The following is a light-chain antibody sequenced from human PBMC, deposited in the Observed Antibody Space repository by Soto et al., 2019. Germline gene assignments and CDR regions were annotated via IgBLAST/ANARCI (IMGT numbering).Light chain of an antibody. CDR1: SSNIGSNT. J-gene: IGLJ1*01. CDR3: AAWDDSLNGYV. CDR2: SNN. V-gene: IGLV1-44*01. Sequence: VLTQPPSASGTPGQRVTIPCSGSSSNIGSNTVNWYQQLPGTAPKLLIYSNNQRPSGVPDRFSGSKSGTSASLAISGLQSEDEADYYCAAWDDSLNGYVFGTGTKVTVL.